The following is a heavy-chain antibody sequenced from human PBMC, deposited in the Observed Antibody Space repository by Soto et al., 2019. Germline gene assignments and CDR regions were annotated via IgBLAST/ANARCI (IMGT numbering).Heavy chain of an antibody. Sequence: SETLSLTCAVYGGSVNGYYWNWIRQPPGKGLEWTGEINHTGGTHYNPSLKSRVTMSVDTSKNQFSLRLSSVTAADTAIYYCATRITVFGLLIPPFDPWGQGTQVTVSS. CDR1: GGSVNGYY. V-gene: IGHV4-34*01. D-gene: IGHD3-3*01. CDR3: ATRITVFGLLIPPFDP. CDR2: INHTGGT. J-gene: IGHJ5*02.